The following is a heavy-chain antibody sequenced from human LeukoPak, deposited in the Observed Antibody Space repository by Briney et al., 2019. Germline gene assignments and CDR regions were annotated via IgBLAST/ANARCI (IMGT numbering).Heavy chain of an antibody. CDR1: GYTFTSYD. D-gene: IGHD3-3*01. Sequence: GASVTVSCKASGYTFTSYDINWVRQATGQGLEWMGWMNPNSGNTGYAQKFQGRVTMTRNTSISTAYMELSSLRSEDTAVYYCARRGYDFWSGYYIDDYWGQGTLVTVSS. CDR2: MNPNSGNT. J-gene: IGHJ4*02. V-gene: IGHV1-8*01. CDR3: ARRGYDFWSGYYIDDY.